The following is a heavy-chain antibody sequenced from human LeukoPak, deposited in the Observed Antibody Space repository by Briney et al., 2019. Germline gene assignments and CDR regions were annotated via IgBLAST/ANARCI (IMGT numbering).Heavy chain of an antibody. D-gene: IGHD6-19*01. Sequence: SETLSLTCAVYIDSFSNYHWNWIRQTPAKGMEWIGEVNESGGTNISPSLRSRVILSVDMSKNQFSLKLSSVTAADTAVYYCARVGYISGWYPFDFWGLGTLVIVSS. V-gene: IGHV4-34*01. CDR2: VNESGGT. CDR3: ARVGYISGWYPFDF. J-gene: IGHJ4*02. CDR1: IDSFSNYH.